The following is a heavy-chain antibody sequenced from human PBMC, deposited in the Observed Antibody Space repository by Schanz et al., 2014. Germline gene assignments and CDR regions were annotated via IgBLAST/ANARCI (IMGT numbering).Heavy chain of an antibody. CDR1: RFTFSSYS. J-gene: IGHJ4*02. CDR2: ITASGDYM. CDR3: ARGPDYGSGSYSSY. V-gene: IGHV3-21*01. Sequence: VQLVESGGAVVQPGRSLRLSCEASRFTFSSYSFNWVRQAPGKGLEWVSSITASGDYMHYADSVKGRFTISRDNARNSLYLQMNNLRVEDTAVYYCARGPDYGSGSYSSYWGQGTLVTVSS. D-gene: IGHD3-10*01.